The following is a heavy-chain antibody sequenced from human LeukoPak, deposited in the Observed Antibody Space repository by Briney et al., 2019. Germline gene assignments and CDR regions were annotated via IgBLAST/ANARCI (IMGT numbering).Heavy chain of an antibody. CDR3: SYYYGSGGY. CDR1: GFTFSSYG. CDR2: ISGSGGST. D-gene: IGHD3-10*01. Sequence: PGGSLRLSCAASGFTFSSYGMSWVRQAPGKGLEWVSAISGSGGSTYYADSVKGRFTISRDNSKNTLYLQMNSLRAEDTAVYYCSYYYGSGGYWGQGTLVTVSS. V-gene: IGHV3-23*01. J-gene: IGHJ4*02.